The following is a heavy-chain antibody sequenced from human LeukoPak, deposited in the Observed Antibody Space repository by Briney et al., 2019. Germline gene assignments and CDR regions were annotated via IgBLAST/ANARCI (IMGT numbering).Heavy chain of an antibody. D-gene: IGHD5-12*01. V-gene: IGHV1-69*05. CDR3: AFGRGATNYFDY. CDR1: GGTFSSYA. CDR2: IIPIFGTA. J-gene: IGHJ4*02. Sequence: SVKVSCKASGGTFSSYAISWVRQAPGQGLEWMGGIIPIFGTANYAQKFQGRVTITTDESTSTAYMELSSLRSEDTAVYYSAFGRGATNYFDYWGQGTLVTVSS.